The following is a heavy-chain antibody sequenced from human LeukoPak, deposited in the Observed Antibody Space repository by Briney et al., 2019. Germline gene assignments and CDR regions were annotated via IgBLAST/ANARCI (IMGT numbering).Heavy chain of an antibody. CDR2: IIPIFGTA. Sequence: SVKVSCKASGGTFSSYAISWVRQAPGQGLGWMGGIIPIFGTANYAQKFQGRVTITTDESTSTAYMELSSLRSEDTAVYYCASSGLFAATDAYYYYYYMDVWGKGTTVTVSS. CDR3: ASSGLFAATDAYYYYYYMDV. CDR1: GGTFSSYA. D-gene: IGHD2-15*01. J-gene: IGHJ6*03. V-gene: IGHV1-69*05.